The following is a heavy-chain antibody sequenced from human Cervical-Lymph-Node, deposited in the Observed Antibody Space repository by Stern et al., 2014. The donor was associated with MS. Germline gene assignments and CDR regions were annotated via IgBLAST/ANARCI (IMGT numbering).Heavy chain of an antibody. J-gene: IGHJ5*01. CDR1: GFTFSTYW. V-gene: IGHV3-7*01. CDR2: INQDGSAA. D-gene: IGHD2-15*01. Sequence: VQLVESGGGLVQPGGSLRLSCSASGFTFSTYWMSWVRQAPGKGLQWICNINQDGSAAYYVDSLKGRFTISRDNAKNSLYLQMSSLSAEDTAVYYCARTPGCSGGSCYTNWFDSWGQGALVTVSS. CDR3: ARTPGCSGGSCYTNWFDS.